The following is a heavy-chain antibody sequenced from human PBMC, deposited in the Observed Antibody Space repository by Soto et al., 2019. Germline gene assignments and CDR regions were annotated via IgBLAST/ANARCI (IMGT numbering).Heavy chain of an antibody. D-gene: IGHD6-19*01. CDR3: ARAGGMGAVAVDY. CDR2: IYHSGST. J-gene: IGHJ4*02. CDR1: GGSISSGVCS. Sequence: QLQLQESGSGLVKPSKTLSLTCAVSGGSISSGVCSWSWIRQPPGKGLEWIGYIYHSGSTYYNPALKSRVNISVDRSKNQFSLKLSSVTAADTAVYYCARAGGMGAVAVDYWGQGTLVTVSS. V-gene: IGHV4-30-2*01.